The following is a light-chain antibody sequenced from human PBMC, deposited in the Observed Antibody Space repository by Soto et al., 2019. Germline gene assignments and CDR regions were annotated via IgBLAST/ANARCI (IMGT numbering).Light chain of an antibody. J-gene: IGKJ5*01. CDR1: HDVSSY. Sequence: DIQMTQSPSSLSASVGDRVTITSRASHDVSSYFSWYQQKPGRAPKRLIYAASSRESGVPARFSGSGSGTDFTLKISSLQPDDFGTYYCIQAYSSPITFGQGTRLEIK. CDR2: AAS. CDR3: IQAYSSPIT. V-gene: IGKV1-39*01.